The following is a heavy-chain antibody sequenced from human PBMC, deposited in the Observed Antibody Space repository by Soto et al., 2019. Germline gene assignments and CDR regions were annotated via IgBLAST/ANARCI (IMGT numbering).Heavy chain of an antibody. CDR2: ISYDGSNK. Sequence: GGSLRLCCAASGFTFSSYGMHWVRQAPGKGLEWVAVISYDGSNKYYADSVKGRFTISRDNSKNTLYLQMNSLRAEDTAVYYCARDYDILTGGGPFDIWGQGTMVTV. V-gene: IGHV3-30*03. CDR3: ARDYDILTGGGPFDI. CDR1: GFTFSSYG. D-gene: IGHD3-9*01. J-gene: IGHJ3*02.